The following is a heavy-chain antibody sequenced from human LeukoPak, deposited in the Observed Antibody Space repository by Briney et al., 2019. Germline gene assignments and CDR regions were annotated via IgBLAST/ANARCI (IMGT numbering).Heavy chain of an antibody. V-gene: IGHV3-21*01. Sequence: GGSLRLSCAASGFTFSSYSMNWVRQAPGKGLEWVSSISSSSSYIYYADSVKGRFTISRDNAKNSLYLQMNSLRAEDTAVYYCARAWSSGYSWVAYYFDCWGQGTLVTVSS. CDR2: ISSSSSYI. D-gene: IGHD3-22*01. CDR1: GFTFSSYS. CDR3: ARAWSSGYSWVAYYFDC. J-gene: IGHJ4*02.